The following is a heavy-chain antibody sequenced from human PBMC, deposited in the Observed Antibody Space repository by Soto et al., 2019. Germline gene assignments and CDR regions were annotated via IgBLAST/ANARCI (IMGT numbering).Heavy chain of an antibody. CDR3: ARKDTAMVTSRRGFTDYYYYGMDV. D-gene: IGHD5-18*01. CDR2: IWYDGSNK. J-gene: IGHJ6*02. V-gene: IGHV3-33*01. CDR1: GFTFSSYG. Sequence: GGSLRLSCAASGFTFSSYGMHWVRQAPGKGLEWVAVIWYDGSNKYYADSVKGRFTISRDNSKNTLYLQMNSLRAEDTAVYYCARKDTAMVTSRRGFTDYYYYGMDVWGQGTTVTVSS.